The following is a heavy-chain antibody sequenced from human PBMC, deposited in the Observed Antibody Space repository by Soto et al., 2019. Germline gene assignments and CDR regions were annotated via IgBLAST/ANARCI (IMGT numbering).Heavy chain of an antibody. CDR2: IRSKVYGGTI. CDR1: GFSFGDYA. D-gene: IGHD3-10*01. CDR3: TRGGVQITAFDYRYYCLDV. J-gene: IGHJ6*02. V-gene: IGHV3-49*03. Sequence: PGGSLRLSCRGSGFSFGDYAINWFRQSPGKGLECVGVIRSKVYGGTIEYAASVKGRFSISRDDSKSIAYLQMNSLRTDDTAVYYCTRGGVQITAFDYRYYCLDVWGPGTTVTVSS.